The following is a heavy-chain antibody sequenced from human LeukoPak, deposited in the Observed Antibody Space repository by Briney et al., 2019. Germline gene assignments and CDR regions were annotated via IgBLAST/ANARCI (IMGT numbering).Heavy chain of an antibody. V-gene: IGHV3-30-3*01. CDR2: ISYDGSNK. Sequence: PGGSLRLSCAVSGFTFSSYAMSWVRQAPGKGLEWVAVISYDGSNKYYADSVKGRFTISRDNSKNTLYLQMNSLRAEDTAVYYCARLEDIVVVPAADYDAFDIWGQGTMVTVSS. J-gene: IGHJ3*02. CDR1: GFTFSSYA. D-gene: IGHD2-2*01. CDR3: ARLEDIVVVPAADYDAFDI.